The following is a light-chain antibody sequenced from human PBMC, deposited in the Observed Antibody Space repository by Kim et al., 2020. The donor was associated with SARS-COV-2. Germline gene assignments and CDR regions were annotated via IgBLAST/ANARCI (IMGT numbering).Light chain of an antibody. V-gene: IGLV2-8*01. J-gene: IGLJ2*01. CDR2: DVT. Sequence: GQAVAIVRTGSSSDVVLYNYVSWDRPHPGKAPKLVIYDVTKRPTGVQDRFSGSESGNTASLTVAGLQAEDEADYYCSSYAGRDDLAFGGGTKLTVL. CDR1: SSDVVLYNY. CDR3: SSYAGRDDLA.